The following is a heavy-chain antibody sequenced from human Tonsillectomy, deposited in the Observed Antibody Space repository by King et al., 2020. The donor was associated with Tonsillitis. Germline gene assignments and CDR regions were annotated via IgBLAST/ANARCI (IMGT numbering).Heavy chain of an antibody. CDR2: ISSSSSTI. CDR3: ARGLQSRYFQH. J-gene: IGHJ1*01. CDR1: GFTFNSYS. Sequence: VQLVESGGGLVQPGGSLRLSCAASGFTFNSYSMNWVRQAPGGGLEWGSYISSSSSTIYYADLVKGRFTISRDNAKNSLYLQMNSLRAEDTAVYYCARGLQSRYFQHWGQGTLVTVSS. V-gene: IGHV3-48*01.